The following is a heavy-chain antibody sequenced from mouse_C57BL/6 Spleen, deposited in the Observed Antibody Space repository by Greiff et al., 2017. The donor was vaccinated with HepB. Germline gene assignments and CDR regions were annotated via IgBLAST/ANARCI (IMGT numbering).Heavy chain of an antibody. V-gene: IGHV1-20*01. CDR1: GYSFTGYF. D-gene: IGHD2-5*01. CDR2: INPYNGDT. CDR3: ARRRYSNYEYFDV. J-gene: IGHJ1*03. Sequence: VVKPGDSVKISCKASGYSFTGYFMNWVMQSHGKSLEWIGRINPYNGDTFYNQKFKGKATLTVDKSSSTAHMELRSLTSEDSAVYYCARRRYSNYEYFDVWGTGTTVTVSS.